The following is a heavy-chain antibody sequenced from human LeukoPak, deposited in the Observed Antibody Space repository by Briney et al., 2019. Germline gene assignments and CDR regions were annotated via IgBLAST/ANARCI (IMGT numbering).Heavy chain of an antibody. Sequence: GGSLRLSCAASGFTFSSYAMSWVRQAPGKGLEWVSGISGSGGTYYADSVKGRFTISRDNSKNTLYLQMNSLRAEDTAVYYCAKDEDYGGNSAVLDYWGQGTLVTVSS. J-gene: IGHJ4*02. CDR3: AKDEDYGGNSAVLDY. D-gene: IGHD4-23*01. CDR1: GFTFSSYA. CDR2: ISGSGGT. V-gene: IGHV3-23*01.